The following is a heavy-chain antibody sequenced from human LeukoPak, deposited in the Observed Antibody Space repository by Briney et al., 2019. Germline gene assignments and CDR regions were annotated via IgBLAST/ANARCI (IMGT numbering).Heavy chain of an antibody. Sequence: GASVKVSCKASGGTFSSYAISWVRQAPGQGLEWMGRIIPILGIANYAQKFQGRVTITADKSTSTAYMELSSLRSEDTAVYYCASGGLAAAKPKGIDYWGQGTLVTVSS. CDR2: IIPILGIA. D-gene: IGHD6-13*01. J-gene: IGHJ4*02. CDR3: ASGGLAAAKPKGIDY. V-gene: IGHV1-69*04. CDR1: GGTFSSYA.